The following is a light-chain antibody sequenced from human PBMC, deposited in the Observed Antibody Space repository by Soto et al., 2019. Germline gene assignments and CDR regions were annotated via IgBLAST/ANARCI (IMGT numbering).Light chain of an antibody. CDR2: SVS. J-gene: IGKJ1*01. CDR3: QQYKDWPPWT. CDR1: QSISSN. Sequence: EIVMTQSPATLSVSPGERATLSCRASQSISSNLAWYQQKPGQAPRLLMYSVSARAAGVPARFSGSGSGTEFTLTLSGLQSEDLAVYYCQQYKDWPPWTLGQGTKVEI. V-gene: IGKV3-15*01.